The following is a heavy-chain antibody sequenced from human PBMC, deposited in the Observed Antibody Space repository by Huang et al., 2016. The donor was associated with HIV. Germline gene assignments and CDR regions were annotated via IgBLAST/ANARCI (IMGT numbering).Heavy chain of an antibody. D-gene: IGHD2-2*03. CDR1: GTSMTSSTFY. CDR2: VYFLGNT. CDR3: AREVRSVDTDRPDGYYYRGLDV. Sequence: QLRESGPGLVTPSETLSLTCSASGTSMTSSTFYWGWFRQPPGRGLEWIGSVYFLGNTYYNPSLKIRVTISIDTANKQDAMRLTYVTAADTAVYFCAREVRSVDTDRPDGYYYRGLDVWGQGTTVIVSS. J-gene: IGHJ6*02. V-gene: IGHV4-39*02.